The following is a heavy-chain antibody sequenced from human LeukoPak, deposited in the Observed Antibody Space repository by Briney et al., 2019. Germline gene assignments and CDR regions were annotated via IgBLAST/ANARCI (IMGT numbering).Heavy chain of an antibody. CDR3: AREMGGDYGSGTFLDL. Sequence: NPGGSLRLSWAASEFVFSDYYMSWVRQAPGKGLEWVSYISSGGSTIYYADSVKGRFTISRDNAKNSLYLQMNSLRAEDTAVYYCAREMGGDYGSGTFLDLWGQGNMVTVSS. CDR1: EFVFSDYY. J-gene: IGHJ5*02. V-gene: IGHV3-11*01. CDR2: ISSGGSTI. D-gene: IGHD3-10*01.